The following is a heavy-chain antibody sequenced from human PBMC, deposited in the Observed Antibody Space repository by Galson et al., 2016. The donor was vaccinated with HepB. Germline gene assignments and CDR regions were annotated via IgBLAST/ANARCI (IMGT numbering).Heavy chain of an antibody. V-gene: IGHV3-74*01. CDR3: VRVPFQGVVSPFDH. D-gene: IGHD3-22*01. J-gene: IGHJ4*02. CDR1: GFSFSNYW. CDR2: IFSGENR. Sequence: SLRLSCAASGFSFSNYWMHWVRQAPGKGLVWVSRIFSGENRAYADSGKGGFTITRDNGKNMLYLQMDRLRAEDTAVYYCVRVPFQGVVSPFDHWGQGGLVTVS.